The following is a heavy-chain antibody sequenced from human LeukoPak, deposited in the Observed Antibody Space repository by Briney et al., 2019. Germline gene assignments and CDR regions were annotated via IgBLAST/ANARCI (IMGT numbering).Heavy chain of an antibody. V-gene: IGHV4-38-2*02. CDR2: IYYSGST. Sequence: SETLSLTCSVSGYSISSSYYWGWIRQPPGKGLEWIANIYYSGSTYYNPSLSGRATISVDTSKAQFFLKLSSVTAADTAVYYCARAYYYGSGSLDYWGQGTLVTVSS. J-gene: IGHJ4*02. D-gene: IGHD3-10*01. CDR1: GYSISSSYY. CDR3: ARAYYYGSGSLDY.